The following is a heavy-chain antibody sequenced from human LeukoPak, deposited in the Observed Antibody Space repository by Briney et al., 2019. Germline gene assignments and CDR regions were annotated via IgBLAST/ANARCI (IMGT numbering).Heavy chain of an antibody. D-gene: IGHD3-10*01. Sequence: SVKVSCKASGGTFSSYAISWVRQAPGQGLDWMGRIIPILGIANYAQKFQGRVTITADKSTSTAYMELSNLRSEDTAVYYCARGGSYYGSGKDWFDPWGQGTLVTVSS. CDR3: ARGGSYYGSGKDWFDP. CDR2: IIPILGIA. J-gene: IGHJ5*02. CDR1: GGTFSSYA. V-gene: IGHV1-69*04.